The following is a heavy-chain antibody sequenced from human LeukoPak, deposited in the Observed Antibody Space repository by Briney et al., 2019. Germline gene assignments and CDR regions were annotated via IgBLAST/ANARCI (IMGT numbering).Heavy chain of an antibody. CDR2: ISYDGSNK. D-gene: IGHD3-22*01. V-gene: IGHV3-30-3*01. CDR1: GFTFSSYA. Sequence: GGSLRLSCAASGFTFSSYAMHWVRQAPGKGLEWVAVISYDGSNKYYADSVKGRFTISRDNSKNTLYLQMNSLRAEDTAVYYCAKGPLITMIVVVIEYYFDYWGQGTLVTVSS. J-gene: IGHJ4*02. CDR3: AKGPLITMIVVVIEYYFDY.